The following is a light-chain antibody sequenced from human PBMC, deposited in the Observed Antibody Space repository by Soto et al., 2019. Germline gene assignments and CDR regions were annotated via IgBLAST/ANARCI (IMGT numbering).Light chain of an antibody. CDR1: QSVSSSH. V-gene: IGKV3-20*01. Sequence: EIVLTQSPGTLSLSPGERATLSCRASQSVSSSHLAWYQQKPGQAPRLLIYGASSMATGIPDRFSGSGSGTDFTLTISRLEPEDFVVYYGQQYGSSPPLTFGGGTKVEIK. CDR3: QQYGSSPPLT. CDR2: GAS. J-gene: IGKJ4*01.